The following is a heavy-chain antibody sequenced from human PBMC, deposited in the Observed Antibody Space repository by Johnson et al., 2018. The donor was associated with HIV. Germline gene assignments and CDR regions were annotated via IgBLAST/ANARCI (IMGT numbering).Heavy chain of an antibody. D-gene: IGHD6-13*01. Sequence: QVQLVESGGGVVQPGRSLRLSCAASGFTFSSSGMHWVRQAPGKGLAWVSTISGSGGSTYYADSVKGHFTISRDNSKNTLYLQMNSLRPEDTAVNYCAKHNGLDSSWPFDAFDIWGQGTRVTVSS. CDR2: ISGSGGST. CDR1: GFTFSSSG. J-gene: IGHJ3*02. V-gene: IGHV3-NL1*01. CDR3: AKHNGLDSSWPFDAFDI.